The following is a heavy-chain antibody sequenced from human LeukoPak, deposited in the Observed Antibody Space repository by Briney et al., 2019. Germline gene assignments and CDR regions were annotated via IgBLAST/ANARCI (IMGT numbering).Heavy chain of an antibody. D-gene: IGHD3-22*01. J-gene: IGHJ4*02. V-gene: IGHV1-18*01. CDR2: ISAYNGNT. CDR1: GYTFTSYG. CDR3: ARAESDSSGYYLSEYYFDY. Sequence: GASVKVSCKASGYTFTSYGISWVRQAPGQGLEWMGWISAYNGNTNYAQKLQGRVTMTTDTSTSTAYMELRSLRSDDTAVYYCARAESDSSGYYLSEYYFDYWGQGTLVTVSS.